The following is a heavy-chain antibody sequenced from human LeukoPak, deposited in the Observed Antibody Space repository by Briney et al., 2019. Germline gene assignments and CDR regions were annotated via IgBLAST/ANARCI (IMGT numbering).Heavy chain of an antibody. CDR1: GFTFSSYA. Sequence: GGSLRLSCAASGFTFSSYAMSWVRQAPGKGLEWVSGISGSGFRTYYADSVKGRFTISRDNSKNTLYLQMNSLRVEDTAVYYCAKMGGAYYYDSTFNFAYWGQGTLVTVSS. V-gene: IGHV3-23*01. CDR3: AKMGGAYYYDSTFNFAY. J-gene: IGHJ4*02. D-gene: IGHD3-22*01. CDR2: ISGSGFRT.